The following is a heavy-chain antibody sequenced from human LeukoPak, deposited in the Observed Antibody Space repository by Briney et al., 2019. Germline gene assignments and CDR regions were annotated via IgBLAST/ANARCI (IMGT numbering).Heavy chain of an antibody. J-gene: IGHJ4*02. CDR1: DGSISIYY. D-gene: IGHD3-10*01. V-gene: IGHV4-59*01. Sequence: PSETLSLTCTVSDGSISIYYWNWSRQPPGKGLEWIGYIYNSGSSTIYNPSLQSRVTISVDMSKNQFSLRLSSVTAADTAVYFCVRDRELTYWGQGILVTVSS. CDR3: VRDRELTY. CDR2: IYNSGSST.